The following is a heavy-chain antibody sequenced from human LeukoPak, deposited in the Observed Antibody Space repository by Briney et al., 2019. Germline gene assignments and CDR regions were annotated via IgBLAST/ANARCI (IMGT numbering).Heavy chain of an antibody. CDR2: ISAYNGNT. J-gene: IGHJ3*02. Sequence: GASVKVSCKASGYTFTSYGITWVRQAPGQGLEWMGWISAYNGNTNFAQNLQGRVTMTTDTSTSTAYMELRSLRSEDTAVYYCATRGSERFLEAFDIWGQGTMVTVSS. CDR3: ATRGSERFLEAFDI. D-gene: IGHD3-3*01. V-gene: IGHV1-18*01. CDR1: GYTFTSYG.